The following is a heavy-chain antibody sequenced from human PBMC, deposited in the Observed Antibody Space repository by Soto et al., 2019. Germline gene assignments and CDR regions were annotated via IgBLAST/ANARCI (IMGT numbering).Heavy chain of an antibody. V-gene: IGHV3-23*01. D-gene: IGHD2-21*01. CDR3: AKDAVYNDGLWLVSD. CDR2: ITGGGST. Sequence: SCVVSGFSFNYAIIWVRQAPGKGQEWVSGITGGGSTEYAASVKGRFTISRDNSKNTVHLQMNSLRAEDTATYYCAKDAVYNDGLWLVSDWGQGTLVTVS. CDR1: GFSFNYA. J-gene: IGHJ4*02.